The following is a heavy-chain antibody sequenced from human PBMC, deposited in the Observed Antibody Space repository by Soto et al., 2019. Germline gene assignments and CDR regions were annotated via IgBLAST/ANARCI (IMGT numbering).Heavy chain of an antibody. CDR3: ARDMYSSDYFVKWFEP. V-gene: IGHV3-30-3*01. Sequence: QVRLVESGGGVVQPGRSLRLSCTASGFSFSSYAMYWFRQPPGKGLEWVAVISHDGINKHYADSVKGRVTVSRDNSNHSLVLQLNSQRGEDTAMYYCARDMYSSDYFVKWFEPWGQGTLVTVSS. D-gene: IGHD6-19*01. CDR1: GFSFSSYA. CDR2: ISHDGINK. J-gene: IGHJ5*02.